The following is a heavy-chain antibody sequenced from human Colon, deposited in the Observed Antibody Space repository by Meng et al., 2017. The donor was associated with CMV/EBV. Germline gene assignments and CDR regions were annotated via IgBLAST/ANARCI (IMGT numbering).Heavy chain of an antibody. CDR3: TTAHSSVRDY. Sequence: LSLTCAASGFTFSNAWMSWVRQAPGKGLEWVGRIKTNTDGGTTDYAAPVKARFTISRDDSRDTLYLQMNSLKSEDTAVYYCTTAHSSVRDYWGQGTLVTVSS. CDR1: GFTFSNAW. V-gene: IGHV3-15*01. J-gene: IGHJ4*02. CDR2: IKTNTDGGTT. D-gene: IGHD3-10*02.